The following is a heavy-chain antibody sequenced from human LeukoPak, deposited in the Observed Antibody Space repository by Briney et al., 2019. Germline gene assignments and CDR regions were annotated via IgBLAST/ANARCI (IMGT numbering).Heavy chain of an antibody. D-gene: IGHD1-26*01. J-gene: IGHJ4*02. CDR3: AKEVIVGVSFDS. Sequence: PGGSLRFSCAASGFTFSSYAMSWVRQAPGKGLEWVAAISGSGGSTYYADSVKGRFTISRDNSKNTLYLQMNSLRAEDTAVYYCAKEVIVGVSFDSWGQGTLVTVSS. CDR1: GFTFSSYA. CDR2: ISGSGGST. V-gene: IGHV3-23*01.